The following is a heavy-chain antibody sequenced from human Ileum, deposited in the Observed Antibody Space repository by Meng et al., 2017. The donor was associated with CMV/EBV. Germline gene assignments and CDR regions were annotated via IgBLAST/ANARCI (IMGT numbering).Heavy chain of an antibody. Sequence: QVRLAQSGIEVKKPGASVKVSCKASGYTFTDYYMHWVRQAPGQGLEWMGWIKPHSGDTKYEKKFQGRVTMTSDTSISTVYMELTRLTPDDTAIYYCAREIIMAARAFGYWGQGTLVTVSS. CDR3: AREIIMAARAFGY. CDR1: GYTFTDYY. V-gene: IGHV1-2*02. J-gene: IGHJ4*02. CDR2: IKPHSGDT. D-gene: IGHD5-12*01.